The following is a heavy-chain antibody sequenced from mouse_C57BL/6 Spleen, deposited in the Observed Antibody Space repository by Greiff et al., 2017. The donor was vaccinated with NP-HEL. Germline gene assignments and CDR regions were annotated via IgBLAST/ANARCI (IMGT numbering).Heavy chain of an antibody. Sequence: QVQLQQSGAELARPGASVKMSCKASGYTFTSSTMHWVKQRPGQGLEWIGYINPSSGYTKYNQKFKDKATLTADKSSSTAYMQLSSLTSEDSAVYYCAREGYGNYWFAYWGQGTLVTVSA. V-gene: IGHV1-4*01. CDR2: INPSSGYT. CDR3: AREGYGNYWFAY. CDR1: GYTFTSST. D-gene: IGHD2-1*01. J-gene: IGHJ3*01.